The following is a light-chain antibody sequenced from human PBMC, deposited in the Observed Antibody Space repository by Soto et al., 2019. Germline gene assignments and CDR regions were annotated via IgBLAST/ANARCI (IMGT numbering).Light chain of an antibody. CDR3: QQYGSSIT. CDR1: QSVRNN. CDR2: GVS. J-gene: IGKJ5*01. Sequence: EIVLTQSPGTLSLSPGERATLSCRASQSVRNNLAWYQQKPGQAPRLLIYGVSTRATGIPDRFSGSGSGTDFTLTINRLEPEDFAVYYCQQYGSSITFGQGTRLEIK. V-gene: IGKV3-20*01.